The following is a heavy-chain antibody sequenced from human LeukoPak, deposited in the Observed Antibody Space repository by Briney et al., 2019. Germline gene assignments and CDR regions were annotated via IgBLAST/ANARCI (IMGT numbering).Heavy chain of an antibody. V-gene: IGHV4-39*07. CDR2: IFYSGST. CDR3: ARGGGYFLIDAFDI. Sequence: SETLSLTCAVSGGSISTGNYYRGWIRQPPGKGVEWIGNIFYSGSTYYSPSLRSRVTVSLDTSRNQFSLKLSSVTAADTAVYYCARGGGYFLIDAFDIWGLGTMVTVPS. J-gene: IGHJ3*02. CDR1: GGSISTGNYY. D-gene: IGHD3-22*01.